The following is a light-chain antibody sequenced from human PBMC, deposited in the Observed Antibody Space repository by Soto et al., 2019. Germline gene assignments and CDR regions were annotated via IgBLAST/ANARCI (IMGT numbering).Light chain of an antibody. V-gene: IGKV3D-15*01. J-gene: IGKJ5*01. CDR2: AAS. CDR1: LSVSRN. CDR3: QQYNNWPPST. Sequence: EIVLTQSPVSLSVSPGESATLSGSASLSVSRNLYWYQQNPGQAPSLLIYAASTRATGIPARFSGSGSGTEFTLTISNLQSEDFAVYFCQQYNNWPPSTFGQGTRLEIK.